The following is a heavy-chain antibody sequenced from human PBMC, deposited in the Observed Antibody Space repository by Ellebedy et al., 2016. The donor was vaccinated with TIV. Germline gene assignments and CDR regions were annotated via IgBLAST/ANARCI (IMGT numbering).Heavy chain of an antibody. CDR2: IYYSGST. V-gene: IGHV4-59*01. Sequence: SETLSLXXTVSGGSISSYYWSWIRQPPGKGLEWIGYIYYSGSTNYNPSLKSRVTISVDTSKNQFSLKLSSVTAADTAVYYCARGMGYYDSSGPPGYWGQGTLVTVSS. CDR3: ARGMGYYDSSGPPGY. J-gene: IGHJ4*02. CDR1: GGSISSYY. D-gene: IGHD3-22*01.